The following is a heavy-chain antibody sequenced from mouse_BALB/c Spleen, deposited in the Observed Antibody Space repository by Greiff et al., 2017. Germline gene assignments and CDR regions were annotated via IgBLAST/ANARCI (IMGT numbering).Heavy chain of an antibody. CDR3: ARRAYYGNYRYFDV. V-gene: IGHV5-12-1*01. D-gene: IGHD2-10*01. Sequence: EVQLVESGGGLVKPGGSLKLSCAASGFAFSSYDMSWVRQTPEKRLEWVAYISSGGGSTYYPDTVKGRFTISRDNAKNTLYLQMSSLKSEDTAMYYCARRAYYGNYRYFDVWGAGTTVTVSS. CDR1: GFAFSSYD. CDR2: ISSGGGST. J-gene: IGHJ1*01.